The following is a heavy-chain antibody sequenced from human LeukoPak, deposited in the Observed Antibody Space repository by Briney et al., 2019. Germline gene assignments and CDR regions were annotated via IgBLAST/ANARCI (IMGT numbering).Heavy chain of an antibody. Sequence: GGSLRLSCVVSGFSVGYYATAWVRQAPGKGLEWDSGIYGSGTGTFYTDAVQGRFTISKDNSKNIVYLQMNSLRVEDTAIYRCVKDLTYGDGRWEFDVWGQGTLVIVSS. CDR2: IYGSGTGT. V-gene: IGHV3-23*01. CDR1: GFSVGYYA. D-gene: IGHD2-8*01. J-gene: IGHJ5*02. CDR3: VKDLTYGDGRWEFDV.